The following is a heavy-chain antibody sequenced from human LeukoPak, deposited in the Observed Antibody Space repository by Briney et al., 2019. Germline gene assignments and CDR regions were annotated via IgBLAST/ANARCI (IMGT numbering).Heavy chain of an antibody. CDR3: VRGQGGLNDGAQTY. Sequence: RPGGSLRLSCAASGFTFSSYWMHWVRQAPGKGLVWVSRINSDGSSTSYADSVKGRFTISRDNAKNSLDLQMNSLRDEDTALYYCVRGQGGLNDGAQTYWGQGPLVTVSS. CDR2: INSDGSST. V-gene: IGHV3-74*01. J-gene: IGHJ4*02. CDR1: GFTFSSYW. D-gene: IGHD1-1*01.